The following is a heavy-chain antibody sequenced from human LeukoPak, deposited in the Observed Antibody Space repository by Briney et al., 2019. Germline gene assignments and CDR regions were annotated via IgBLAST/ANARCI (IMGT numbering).Heavy chain of an antibody. Sequence: GGSLRLSCAASGFTFSSYAMSWVRQAPGKGLEWVSAISGSGGSTYNADSVKGRFTISRDNSKDTLYLQMNSLRAEDTAVYYCAKRYRSSWSSFDYWGQGTLVTASS. CDR2: ISGSGGST. J-gene: IGHJ4*02. V-gene: IGHV3-23*01. CDR1: GFTFSSYA. CDR3: AKRYRSSWSSFDY. D-gene: IGHD6-13*01.